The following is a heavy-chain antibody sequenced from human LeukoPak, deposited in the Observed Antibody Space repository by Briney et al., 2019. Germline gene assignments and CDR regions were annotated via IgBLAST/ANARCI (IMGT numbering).Heavy chain of an antibody. Sequence: PSETLSLTCTVSGGSITNNNYYWGRIRQPPGKGLEYIGSMYYSGSTYYNSSLKSRVTISVDTSKNQFSLKLSSVTAADTAVYYCARRVWLRHFDYWGQGTLVTVSS. CDR2: MYYSGST. CDR3: ARRVWLRHFDY. V-gene: IGHV4-39*01. J-gene: IGHJ4*02. CDR1: GGSITNNNYY. D-gene: IGHD5-12*01.